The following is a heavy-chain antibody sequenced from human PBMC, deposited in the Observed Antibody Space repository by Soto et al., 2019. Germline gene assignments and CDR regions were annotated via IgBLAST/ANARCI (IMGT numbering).Heavy chain of an antibody. D-gene: IGHD1-26*01. CDR3: AKEGGLSGSYYISSSYYFDY. V-gene: IGHV3-64*01. Sequence: GGSLRLSCAASGFTFSSYAMHWVRQAPGKGLEFVSAISSNGGSTYYANSVKGRFTISRDNSKNTLYLQMGSLRAEDMAVYYCAKEGGLSGSYYISSSYYFDYWGQGTLVTVSS. CDR1: GFTFSSYA. J-gene: IGHJ4*02. CDR2: ISSNGGST.